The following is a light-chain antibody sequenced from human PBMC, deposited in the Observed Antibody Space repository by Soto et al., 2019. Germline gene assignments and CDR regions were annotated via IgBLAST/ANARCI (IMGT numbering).Light chain of an antibody. CDR1: QDISDY. CDR3: LKYHNDTPWT. Sequence: DIQMTQSPSSLSASVGDRVTITCRASQDISDYLAWYQQKPGKPPGLLIYAASTLQSGVPSRFSGSGYGTDFTLTITSLQPEDVATYYCLKYHNDTPWTFGQGTRVE. CDR2: AAS. V-gene: IGKV1-27*01. J-gene: IGKJ1*01.